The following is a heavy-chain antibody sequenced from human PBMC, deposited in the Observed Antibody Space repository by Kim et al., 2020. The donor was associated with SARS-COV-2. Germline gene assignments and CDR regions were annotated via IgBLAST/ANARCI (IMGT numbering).Heavy chain of an antibody. CDR2: LSYDGRNT. J-gene: IGHJ4*02. D-gene: IGHD3-22*01. CDR1: GFTFSNYG. Sequence: LRLSCVASGFTFSNYGMHWVRQAPGKGLEWVGILSYDGRNTKNAGPVEGRFTISRDNSKNTLFLQMNSLRTEDTALYYCVKEAAFTTIVVDYYFDYWGQGTLVTVSS. CDR3: VKEAAFTTIVVDYYFDY. V-gene: IGHV3-30*18.